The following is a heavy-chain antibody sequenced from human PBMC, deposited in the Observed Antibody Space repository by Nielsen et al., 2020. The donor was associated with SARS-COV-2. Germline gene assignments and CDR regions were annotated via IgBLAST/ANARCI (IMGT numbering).Heavy chain of an antibody. Sequence: WIRQPPGKGLEWVSVIYSGGSTYYADSVKGRFTISRDNANNSVFLQMNSLRAEDTAVYYCARDHILTGYYPHYFYYGLDVWGLGTTVTVSS. V-gene: IGHV3-53*01. CDR3: ARDHILTGYYPHYFYYGLDV. CDR2: IYSGGST. J-gene: IGHJ6*02. D-gene: IGHD3-9*01.